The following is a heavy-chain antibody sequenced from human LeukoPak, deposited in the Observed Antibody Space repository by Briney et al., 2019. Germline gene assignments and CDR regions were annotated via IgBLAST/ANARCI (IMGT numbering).Heavy chain of an antibody. CDR2: ISYDGSNK. Sequence: GGSLRLSCAASGFTFSSYAMHWVRQAPGKGLEWVAVISYDGSNKYYADSVKGLFTISRDNSKNTLYLQMNSLRAEDTAVYYCASGAPYCSSTSCYANFDYWGQGTLVTVSS. CDR3: ASGAPYCSSTSCYANFDY. CDR1: GFTFSSYA. D-gene: IGHD2-2*01. J-gene: IGHJ4*02. V-gene: IGHV3-30-3*01.